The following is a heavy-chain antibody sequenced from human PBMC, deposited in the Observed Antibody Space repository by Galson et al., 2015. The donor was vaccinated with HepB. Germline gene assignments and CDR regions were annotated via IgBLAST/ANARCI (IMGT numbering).Heavy chain of an antibody. CDR2: FDPEDGET. Sequence: SVKVSCKVSGYTLTELSMHWVRQAPGKGLEWMGGFDPEDGETIYAQKFQGGVTMTEDTSTDTAYMELSSLRSEDTAVYYCATRGSYHLDEWELQAPFDYWGQGTLVTVSS. D-gene: IGHD1-26*01. CDR3: ATRGSYHLDEWELQAPFDY. CDR1: GYTLTELS. J-gene: IGHJ4*02. V-gene: IGHV1-24*01.